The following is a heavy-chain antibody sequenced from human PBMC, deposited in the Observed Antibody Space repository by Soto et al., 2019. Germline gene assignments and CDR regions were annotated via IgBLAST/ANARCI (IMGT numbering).Heavy chain of an antibody. Sequence: QVQLQESGQGLMKPSETLSLTCTVSGGSVSSGSYYWSWIRQPPGKGLEWVGYIYYSGSTNYNPSLNCRVPVLVDTSKIHSSLKLSSVTAADTAVEYCASSFDYAVHTLDYWGQGTLVTVSS. CDR1: GGSVSSGSYY. CDR2: IYYSGST. J-gene: IGHJ4*02. CDR3: ASSFDYAVHTLDY. V-gene: IGHV4-61*01. D-gene: IGHD3-16*01.